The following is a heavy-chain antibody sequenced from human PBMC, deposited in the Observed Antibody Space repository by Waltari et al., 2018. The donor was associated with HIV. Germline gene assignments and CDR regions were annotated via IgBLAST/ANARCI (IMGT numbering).Heavy chain of an antibody. V-gene: IGHV4-39*01. CDR2: IYYSGST. J-gene: IGHJ4*02. CDR1: GGSISSSSYY. CDR3: PRLEIDNSGYYYDDH. D-gene: IGHD3-22*01. Sequence: QLQLQESGPGLVKPSETLSLTCTVSGGSISSSSYYWGWIRQPPGKGLEWIGNIYYSGSTYYSPSLKSRVTMSVDTSKNQFSLKLSSVTAADTAVYYCPRLEIDNSGYYYDDHWGQGTLVTVSS.